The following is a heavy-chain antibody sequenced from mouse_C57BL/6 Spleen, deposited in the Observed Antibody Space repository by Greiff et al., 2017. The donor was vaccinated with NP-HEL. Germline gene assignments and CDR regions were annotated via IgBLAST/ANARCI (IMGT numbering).Heavy chain of an antibody. CDR1: GYTFTSYW. J-gene: IGHJ1*03. Sequence: QVQLQQPGAELVRPGSSVKLSCKASGYTFTSYWMHWVKQRPIQGLEWIGNIDPSDSETHYNQKFKDKATLTVDKSSSTAYMQLSSLTSEDSAVYYCAREELGRYFDVWGTGTTVTVSS. CDR2: IDPSDSET. V-gene: IGHV1-52*01. CDR3: AREELGRYFDV. D-gene: IGHD4-1*01.